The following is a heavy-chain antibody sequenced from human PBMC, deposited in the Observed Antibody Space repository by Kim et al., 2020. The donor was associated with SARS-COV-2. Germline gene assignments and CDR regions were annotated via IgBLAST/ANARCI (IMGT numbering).Heavy chain of an antibody. Sequence: ADSVKGRFTLSRDNSKNTVYLQMNSLRVEGTAVYFCARDRGGTGAVFDYWGQGTLVTVSS. J-gene: IGHJ4*02. V-gene: IGHV3-53*01. D-gene: IGHD3-16*01. CDR3: ARDRGGTGAVFDY.